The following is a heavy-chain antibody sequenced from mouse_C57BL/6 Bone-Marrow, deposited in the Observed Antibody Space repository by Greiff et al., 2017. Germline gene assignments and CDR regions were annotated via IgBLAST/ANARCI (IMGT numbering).Heavy chain of an antibody. CDR3: ARNGAYYYGSSYYYAMDY. V-gene: IGHV2-2*01. CDR1: GFSLTSYG. D-gene: IGHD1-1*01. J-gene: IGHJ4*01. Sequence: QVQLKESGPGLVQPSQSLSITCTVSGFSLTSYGVHWVRQSPGKGLEWLGVIWSGGSTDYNAAFISRLSISKENSKSQVFFKMNSLQADDTAIYYCARNGAYYYGSSYYYAMDYWGQGTSVTVSS. CDR2: IWSGGST.